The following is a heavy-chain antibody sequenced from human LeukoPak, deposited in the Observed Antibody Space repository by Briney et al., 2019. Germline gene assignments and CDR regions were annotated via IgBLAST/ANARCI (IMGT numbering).Heavy chain of an antibody. CDR3: ARENDILTGYYDY. Sequence: ASVKVSCKASGGTFSSYAISWVRQAPGQGLEWMGGIIPIFGTANYAQKFQGRVTITADKSTSTAYMELSRLRSEDTAVYYCARENDILTGYYDYWGQGTLVTVSS. D-gene: IGHD3-9*01. CDR2: IIPIFGTA. CDR1: GGTFSSYA. V-gene: IGHV1-69*06. J-gene: IGHJ4*02.